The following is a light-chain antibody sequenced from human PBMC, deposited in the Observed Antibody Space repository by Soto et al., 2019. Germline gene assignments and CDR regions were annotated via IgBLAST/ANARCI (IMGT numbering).Light chain of an antibody. CDR1: QSISTW. CDR3: QQFNTYA. Sequence: DIQMTQSPSTLSASVGDTVTVTCRASQSISTWLAWYQQKPGEAPKLLIYKASNLENGVPSRFSGSGSGTEFTLTISSLQPDDFATYYCQQFNTYAFGQGTKVEIK. CDR2: KAS. V-gene: IGKV1-5*03. J-gene: IGKJ1*01.